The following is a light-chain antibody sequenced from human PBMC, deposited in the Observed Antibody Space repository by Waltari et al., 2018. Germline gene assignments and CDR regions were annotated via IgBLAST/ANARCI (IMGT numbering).Light chain of an antibody. CDR1: ILRTYY. Sequence: SSALTQAPDVSVALGQTVRITCQGDILRTYYGTWRRQTPGQAPELVIYGKNNRPSGIPDRFSASSSENTASLIITGAQAEDEADYYCSSRELSGHVVFGGGTRLTVL. CDR3: SSRELSGHVV. J-gene: IGLJ2*01. V-gene: IGLV3-19*01. CDR2: GKN.